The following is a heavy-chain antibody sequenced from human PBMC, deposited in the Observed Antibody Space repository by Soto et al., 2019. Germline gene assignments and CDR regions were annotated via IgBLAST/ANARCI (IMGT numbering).Heavy chain of an antibody. V-gene: IGHV3-30*18. J-gene: IGHJ6*02. Sequence: GASLRLSCAASGFTFSNYGMHWVRQAPGKGLEWVAVISYDGSDKYYADSVKGRFTISRDNSKNTLYLQMNSLRAEDTAVYYCAKVTGYCSSSSCRRDDYYYYGMDVWGQGTTVTVSS. CDR2: ISYDGSDK. D-gene: IGHD2-2*01. CDR3: AKVTGYCSSSSCRRDDYYYYGMDV. CDR1: GFTFSNYG.